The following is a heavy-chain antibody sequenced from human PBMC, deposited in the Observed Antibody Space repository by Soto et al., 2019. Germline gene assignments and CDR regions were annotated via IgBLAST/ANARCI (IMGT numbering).Heavy chain of an antibody. Sequence: SVKVSCKASGYTFTYRYLHWVRQAPGQALEWMGWITPFNGNTNYAQKFQDRVTITRDRSMSTAYMELSSLRSEDTAMYYCATTRGGGYDSLYWYFDLWGRGTLVTVSS. CDR2: ITPFNGNT. CDR3: ATTRGGGYDSLYWYFDL. D-gene: IGHD5-12*01. V-gene: IGHV1-45*02. J-gene: IGHJ2*01. CDR1: GYTFTYRY.